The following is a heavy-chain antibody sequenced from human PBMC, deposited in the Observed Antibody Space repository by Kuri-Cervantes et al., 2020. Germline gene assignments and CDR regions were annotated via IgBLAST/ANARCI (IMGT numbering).Heavy chain of an antibody. Sequence: SCTVSGGSISSYYWSWIRQHPGKGLEWIGYIYYSGSTNYNPSLKSRVTISVETSKKQLSLKLSSVTAADTAVYYCARDQRRTAIASYYYYSMDVWGQGTTVTVSS. V-gene: IGHV4-59*01. D-gene: IGHD5-18*01. J-gene: IGHJ6*02. CDR1: GGSISSYY. CDR3: ARDQRRTAIASYYYYSMDV. CDR2: IYYSGST.